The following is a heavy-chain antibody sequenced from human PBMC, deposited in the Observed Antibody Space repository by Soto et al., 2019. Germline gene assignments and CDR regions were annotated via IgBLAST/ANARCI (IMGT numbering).Heavy chain of an antibody. V-gene: IGHV3-21*01. J-gene: IGHJ3*02. CDR2: ISSSSSYI. Sequence: GGSLRLSCAASGFTFSSYSMNWVRQAPGKGLEWVSSISSSSSYIYYADSVKGRFTISRDNAKNSLYLQMNSLRAEDTAVYYCAIIQLGYGAFDIWGQGTMVTVSS. D-gene: IGHD6-6*01. CDR1: GFTFSSYS. CDR3: AIIQLGYGAFDI.